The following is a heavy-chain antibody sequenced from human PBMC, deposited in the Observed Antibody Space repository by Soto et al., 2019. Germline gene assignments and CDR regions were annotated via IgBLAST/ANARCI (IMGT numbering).Heavy chain of an antibody. D-gene: IGHD1-1*01. CDR1: GESISTYY. J-gene: IGHJ6*02. CDR2: MYGSGST. V-gene: IGHV4-4*07. CDR3: ARVLLERRHYFGMDV. Sequence: QVQLRESGPGLVKASETLSLTCTVSGESISTYYWSWIRQPAGKGLEWIGRMYGSGSTNYSSFLKSRVTMSVDTSKNQFSLKLNSVTAADTAVYYCARVLLERRHYFGMDVWGQGTTVIVSS.